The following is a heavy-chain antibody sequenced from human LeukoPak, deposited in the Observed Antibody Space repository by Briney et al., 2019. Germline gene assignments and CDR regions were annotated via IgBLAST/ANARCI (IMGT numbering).Heavy chain of an antibody. CDR2: MNSNSGNT. CDR1: GYTFTSYD. D-gene: IGHD2-21*01. Sequence: ASVKVSCKASGYTFTSYDINWVRQATGQGLEWMGWMNSNSGNTGYAQKFQGRVTMTRNTSISTAYMELSSLRPEDTAVYYCAREVVVSSRSFSDYWGQGTLVTVSS. J-gene: IGHJ4*02. V-gene: IGHV1-8*01. CDR3: AREVVVSSRSFSDY.